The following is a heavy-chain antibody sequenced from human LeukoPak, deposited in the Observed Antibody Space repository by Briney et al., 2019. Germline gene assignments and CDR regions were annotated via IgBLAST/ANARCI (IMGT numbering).Heavy chain of an antibody. Sequence: ASVKVSCKASGYTFTGYYMHWVRQAPGQGLEWMGWINPNSGGTNHAQKFQGRVTMTRDTSISTAYMELSRLRPDDTAVYYCARKNGPRSSGQKNWFDPWGQGTLVTVSS. J-gene: IGHJ5*02. CDR2: INPNSGGT. CDR3: ARKNGPRSSGQKNWFDP. CDR1: GYTFTGYY. V-gene: IGHV1-2*02. D-gene: IGHD6-6*01.